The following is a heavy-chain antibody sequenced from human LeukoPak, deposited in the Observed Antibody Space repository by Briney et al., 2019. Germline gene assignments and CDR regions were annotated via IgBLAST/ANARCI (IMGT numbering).Heavy chain of an antibody. V-gene: IGHV3-23*01. CDR3: AKDKYSSSSEGWFVP. J-gene: IGHJ5*02. D-gene: IGHD6-6*01. CDR1: GFTFSSYA. Sequence: GGSLRLSCAAYGFTFSSYAMSWVRQAPGKGLEWVSAISGSGGSTYYADSVKGRFTISRDNSKNTLYLKMNSLRAEDTAVYYCAKDKYSSSSEGWFVPWGQGTLVTVSS. CDR2: ISGSGGST.